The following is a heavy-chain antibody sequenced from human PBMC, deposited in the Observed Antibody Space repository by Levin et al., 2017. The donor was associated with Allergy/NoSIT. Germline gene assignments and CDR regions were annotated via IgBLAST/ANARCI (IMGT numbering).Heavy chain of an antibody. J-gene: IGHJ4*02. V-gene: IGHV4-59*08. Sequence: RSSETLSLTCTVSSGSISTYYWSWIRQPPGKGLEWIGSIFYTGSTNYNPSLKRRVTLSVDTSKNQFSLEVRSVTAADTAVYFCARVLLGAAPRLDFWGQGTLVTVSS. D-gene: IGHD1-26*01. CDR1: SGSISTYY. CDR2: IFYTGST. CDR3: ARVLLGAAPRLDF.